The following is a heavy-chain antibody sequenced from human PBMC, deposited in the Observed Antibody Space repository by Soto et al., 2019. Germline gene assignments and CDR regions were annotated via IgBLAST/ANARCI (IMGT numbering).Heavy chain of an antibody. CDR2: ISSSSSYT. CDR1: GFTFSDYY. J-gene: IGHJ6*02. D-gene: IGHD3-16*01. Sequence: SGGSLRLSCAASGFTFSDYYMSWIRQAPGKGLEWVSYISSSSSYTNYADSVKGRFTISRDNAKNSLYLQMNSLRAEDTAVYYCARGEFSYYYGMDVWGQGTTVTVSS. CDR3: ARGEFSYYYGMDV. V-gene: IGHV3-11*06.